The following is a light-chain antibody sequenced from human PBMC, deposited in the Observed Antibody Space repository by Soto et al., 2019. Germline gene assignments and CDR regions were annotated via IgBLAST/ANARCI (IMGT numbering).Light chain of an antibody. Sequence: EVGMTQSPATLSVSPGERATLSCRASQSVSSNLAWYQQKPGQAPSLLIYDISARATGIPTRFSGSGSGTEFTLTISSLQSEDFAVYYCQQYNNWPPWTFGQGTKVDIK. J-gene: IGKJ1*01. V-gene: IGKV3D-15*01. CDR1: QSVSSN. CDR2: DIS. CDR3: QQYNNWPPWT.